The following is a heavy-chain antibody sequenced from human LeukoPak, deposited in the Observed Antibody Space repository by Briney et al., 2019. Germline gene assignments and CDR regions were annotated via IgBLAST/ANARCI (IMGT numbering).Heavy chain of an antibody. CDR2: ITSSSNTI. CDR3: VGDRPPRQPPTWYYFDY. J-gene: IGHJ4*02. CDR1: GFTFSSYT. Sequence: PGGSLRLSCAASGFTFSSYTINWVRQAPGKGLEWVSYITSSSNTIYYADSVKGRFTSSRDNGKNSLYLQMNSLRDEDTAVYYCVGDRPPRQPPTWYYFDYWGQGTLVTVSS. V-gene: IGHV3-48*02. D-gene: IGHD2-15*01.